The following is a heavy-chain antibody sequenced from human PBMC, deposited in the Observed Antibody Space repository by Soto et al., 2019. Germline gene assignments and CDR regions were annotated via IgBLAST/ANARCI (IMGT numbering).Heavy chain of an antibody. D-gene: IGHD5-12*01. CDR3: ATDRGTSHNLHWYFEL. CDR2: ISNDGTEK. V-gene: IGHV3-30*03. Sequence: GGSLRLSCAASGFNFTRSGIHWVRQPPGKGLAWLAVISNDGTEKYYADSVRGRFTISRDNSKNTLYLQMTGLRPEDTAVYYCATDRGTSHNLHWYFELWGRGSLVTVSS. J-gene: IGHJ2*01. CDR1: GFNFTRSG.